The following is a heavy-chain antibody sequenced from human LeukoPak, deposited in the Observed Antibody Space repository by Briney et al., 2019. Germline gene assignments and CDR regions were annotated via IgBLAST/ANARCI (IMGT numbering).Heavy chain of an antibody. CDR3: ARENRLNDAFDI. CDR1: GFTLGSHD. D-gene: IGHD2/OR15-2a*01. Sequence: AGGSLRLSCTASGFTLGSHDMHWVRQTTGEGLEWVAAIASGFQTFYAGSVKGRFTISRDNSKNTLYLQMNSLRADDTAVYYCARENRLNDAFDIWGQGTMVTVSS. CDR2: IASGFQT. V-gene: IGHV3-13*01. J-gene: IGHJ3*02.